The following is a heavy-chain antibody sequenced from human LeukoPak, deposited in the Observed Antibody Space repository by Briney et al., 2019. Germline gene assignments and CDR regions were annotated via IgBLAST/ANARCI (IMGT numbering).Heavy chain of an antibody. CDR1: GYTFTGYY. Sequence: GASVKVSCKASGYTFTGYYMHWVRQAPGQGLEWMGWVNPNSGGTNYAQKFQGRVTMTRNTSISTAYMELSSLRSEDTAVYYCARGYDYGDPHYYGMDVWGQGTTVTVSS. V-gene: IGHV1-2*02. J-gene: IGHJ6*02. CDR3: ARGYDYGDPHYYGMDV. CDR2: VNPNSGGT. D-gene: IGHD4-17*01.